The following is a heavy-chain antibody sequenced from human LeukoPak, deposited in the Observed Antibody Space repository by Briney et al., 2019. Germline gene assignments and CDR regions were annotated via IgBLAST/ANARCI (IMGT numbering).Heavy chain of an antibody. CDR3: ARNYDFWSGPYHGFDP. J-gene: IGHJ5*02. CDR1: GGSFSGYY. D-gene: IGHD3-3*01. CDR2: INHSGST. Sequence: SETLSLTCAVYGGSFSGYYWSWLRQPPGKGLEWIGEINHSGSTNYNPSLKSRVTISVDTSKNQFSLKLSSVTAADTAVYYCARNYDFWSGPYHGFDPWGQGTLVTVSS. V-gene: IGHV4-34*01.